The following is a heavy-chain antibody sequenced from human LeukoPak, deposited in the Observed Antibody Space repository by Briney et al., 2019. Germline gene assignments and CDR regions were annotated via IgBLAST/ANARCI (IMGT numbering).Heavy chain of an antibody. V-gene: IGHV1-18*01. Sequence: EASVKVSCKASGYTFTSYDISWVRQAPGQGLEWMGWISAYNGNTNYAQNLQGRVTMTTDTSTSTAYMELRSLRSDDTAVYYCARDAGYDSSGYYIDYWGQGTLVTVSS. CDR2: ISAYNGNT. CDR1: GYTFTSYD. D-gene: IGHD3-22*01. J-gene: IGHJ4*01. CDR3: ARDAGYDSSGYYIDY.